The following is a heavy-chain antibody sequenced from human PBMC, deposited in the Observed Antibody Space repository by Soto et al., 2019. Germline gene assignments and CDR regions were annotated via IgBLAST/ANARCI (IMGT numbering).Heavy chain of an antibody. D-gene: IGHD3-22*01. Sequence: GGSLRLSCAASGFTFSDYGMSWVRQAPGKGLEGVAVVSGSGGSTSYADSVKGRFTISRDNAKNTLYPQMKSLRADDTAVYYCARGLYYDSSGPNFDYWGQGTLVTVSS. CDR3: ARGLYYDSSGPNFDY. CDR1: GFTFSDYG. J-gene: IGHJ4*02. CDR2: VSGSGGST. V-gene: IGHV3-23*01.